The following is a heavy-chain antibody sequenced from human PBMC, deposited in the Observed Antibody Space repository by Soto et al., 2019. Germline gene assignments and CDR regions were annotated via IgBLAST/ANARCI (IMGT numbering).Heavy chain of an antibody. J-gene: IGHJ5*02. D-gene: IGHD2-2*01. Sequence: SETLSLTCTLSGGSISVYYWSWIRQSPRQGLEWIGYVYDNGRPYYSPSLKSRVTISVDTSKNQFSLKLSSVTAADTAVYYCARAGCSSTSCYGGWFDPWGQGTLVTVSS. V-gene: IGHV4-59*08. CDR2: VYDNGRP. CDR3: ARAGCSSTSCYGGWFDP. CDR1: GGSISVYY.